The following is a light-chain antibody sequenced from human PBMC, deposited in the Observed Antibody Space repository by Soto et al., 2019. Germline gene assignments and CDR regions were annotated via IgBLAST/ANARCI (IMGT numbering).Light chain of an antibody. CDR2: GAS. V-gene: IGKV3-20*01. CDR3: QQYGSSPRT. CDR1: QSVSRSY. Sequence: EIVLTQSPGTLSLSPGERATLSCRASQSVSRSYLAWYQQKPGQAPRLLIYGASSRATGIPDRFSGSGSGTDFTLTISRLEPEDFAVYYCQQYGSSPRTFGQGTQVEIK. J-gene: IGKJ1*01.